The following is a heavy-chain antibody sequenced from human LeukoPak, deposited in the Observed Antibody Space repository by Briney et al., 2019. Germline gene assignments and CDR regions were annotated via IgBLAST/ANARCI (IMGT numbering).Heavy chain of an antibody. J-gene: IGHJ6*02. V-gene: IGHV4-59*08. CDR3: ARLGAVAGGNYYYYYGMDV. CDR1: GGSISSYY. Sequence: SETLSLTCTVPGGSISSYYWSWIRQPPGKGLEWIGYIYYSGSTNYNPSLKSRVTISVDTSKNQFSLKLSSVTAADTAVYYCARLGAVAGGNYYYYYGMDVWGQGTTVTVSS. CDR2: IYYSGST. D-gene: IGHD6-19*01.